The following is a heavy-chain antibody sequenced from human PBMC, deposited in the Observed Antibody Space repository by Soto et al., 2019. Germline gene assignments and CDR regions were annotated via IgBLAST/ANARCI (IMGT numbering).Heavy chain of an antibody. CDR2: ISSSSSYI. Sequence: GGSLRLSCAASGFTFSSYSMNWVRQAPGKGLEWVSSISSSSSYIYYADSVKGRFTISRDNAKNSLYLQMNSLRAEDTAVYYCARAMPTYDFWSSLYYYGMDVWGQGTTVTVSS. CDR1: GFTFSSYS. V-gene: IGHV3-21*01. J-gene: IGHJ6*02. CDR3: ARAMPTYDFWSSLYYYGMDV. D-gene: IGHD3-3*01.